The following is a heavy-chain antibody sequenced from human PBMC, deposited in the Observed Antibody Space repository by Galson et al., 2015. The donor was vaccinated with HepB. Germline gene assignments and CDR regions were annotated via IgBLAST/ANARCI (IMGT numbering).Heavy chain of an antibody. Sequence: SVKVSCKVSGYTLTELSMHWVRQAPGKGLEWMGGFDPEDGETIYAQKFQGRVTMTEDTPTDTAYMELSSLRSEDTAVYYCATASGFSAYYYGMDVWGQGTTVTVSS. CDR1: GYTLTELS. CDR2: FDPEDGET. J-gene: IGHJ6*02. D-gene: IGHD3-10*01. V-gene: IGHV1-24*01. CDR3: ATASGFSAYYYGMDV.